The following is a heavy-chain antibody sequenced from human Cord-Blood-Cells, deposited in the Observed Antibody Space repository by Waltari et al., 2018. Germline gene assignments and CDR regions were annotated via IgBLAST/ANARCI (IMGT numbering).Heavy chain of an antibody. Sequence: QVQLQQWGAGLLKPSETLSLTCAVYGGSFSGYYGSWIRQPPGKGLEWSGEINHSGSTNYNPSLKSRVTISVDTSKNQFSLKLSSVTAADTAVYYCAREWGSGWYGYWGQGTLVTVSS. CDR1: GGSFSGYY. J-gene: IGHJ4*02. D-gene: IGHD6-19*01. CDR3: AREWGSGWYGY. CDR2: INHSGST. V-gene: IGHV4-34*01.